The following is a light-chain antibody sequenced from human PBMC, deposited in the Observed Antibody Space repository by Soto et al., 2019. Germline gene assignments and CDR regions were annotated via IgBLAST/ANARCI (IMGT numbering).Light chain of an antibody. CDR2: GAS. V-gene: IGKV3-20*01. Sequence: PGERATLSCRASQSVSSTYLAWYQQKPGQAPRLLIYGASSRATGIPDRFSGSGSGTDFTLTISRLEPEDFAVYYCQQYGSSPPITFGQGTRLEIK. CDR3: QQYGSSPPIT. CDR1: QSVSSTY. J-gene: IGKJ5*01.